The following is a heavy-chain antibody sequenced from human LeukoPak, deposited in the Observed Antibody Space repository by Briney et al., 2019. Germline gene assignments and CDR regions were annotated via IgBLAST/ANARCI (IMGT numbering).Heavy chain of an antibody. D-gene: IGHD5-18*01. V-gene: IGHV3-30*18. CDR2: ISYDGSNK. CDR1: GFTFSSYG. Sequence: GGSLRLSCAASGFTFSSYGMHWVRRAPGKGLEWVAVISYDGSNKYYADSVKGRFTISRDNSKNTLYLQMNSLRAEDTAVYYCAKWGQLWFSYYGMDVWGQGTTVTVSS. J-gene: IGHJ6*02. CDR3: AKWGQLWFSYYGMDV.